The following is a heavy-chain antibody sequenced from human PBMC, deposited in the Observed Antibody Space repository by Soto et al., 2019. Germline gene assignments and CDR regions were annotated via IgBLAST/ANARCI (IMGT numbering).Heavy chain of an antibody. D-gene: IGHD3-3*01. CDR2: ISGSGGST. V-gene: IGHV3-23*01. CDR3: AKDTYDFWSGYPQNAFDI. J-gene: IGHJ3*02. CDR1: GFTFSSYA. Sequence: EVQLLESGGGLVQPGGSLRLSCAASGFTFSSYAMSWVRQAPGKGLEWVSAISGSGGSTYYADSVKGRFTISRDNSKNTRYLQMNRLRAEDPAVYYCAKDTYDFWSGYPQNAFDIWGQGTMVTVSS.